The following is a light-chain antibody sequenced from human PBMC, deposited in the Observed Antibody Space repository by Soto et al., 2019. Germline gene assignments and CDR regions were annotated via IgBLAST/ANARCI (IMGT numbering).Light chain of an antibody. CDR1: QSISDT. CDR3: QQYNNWPWT. V-gene: IGKV3-15*01. J-gene: IGKJ1*01. Sequence: EIVMTQSPAILSVSPGGRATLSCRASQSISDTLAWYQQKPGQAPRLLIYSASRRATGFPGRFSGSGSGTDFTLTISSLQSEDLAVYYCQQYNNWPWTFGQGTKV. CDR2: SAS.